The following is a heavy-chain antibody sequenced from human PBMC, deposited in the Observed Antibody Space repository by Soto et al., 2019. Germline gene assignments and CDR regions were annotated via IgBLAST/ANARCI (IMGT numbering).Heavy chain of an antibody. CDR3: ARVLPFGVVPKIPYGMDV. CDR2: IIPIFGTA. CDR1: GGTFSSYA. D-gene: IGHD3-3*01. Sequence: SVKVSCKASGGTFSSYAISWVRQAPGQGLEWMGGIIPIFGTANYAQKFQGRVTITADESTSTAYMELSSLRSEDTAVYYCARVLPFGVVPKIPYGMDVWGQGTTVTVSS. J-gene: IGHJ6*02. V-gene: IGHV1-69*13.